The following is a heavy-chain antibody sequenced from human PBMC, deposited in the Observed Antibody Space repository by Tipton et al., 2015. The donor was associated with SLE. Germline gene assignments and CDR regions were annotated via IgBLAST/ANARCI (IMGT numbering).Heavy chain of an antibody. CDR2: VSKDGSNT. D-gene: IGHD3-22*01. CDR3: AREGSENYSDSSGYYWYAFDI. Sequence: SLRLFCAVSGFTFSTYYMHWVRQAPGKGLEWVAVVSKDGSNTDYVDSVKGRFTISRDNSKNTLYLQMNSLRAEDTAVYYCAREGSENYSDSSGYYWYAFDIWGQGTMVTVSS. J-gene: IGHJ3*02. CDR1: GFTFSTYY. V-gene: IGHV3-30*04.